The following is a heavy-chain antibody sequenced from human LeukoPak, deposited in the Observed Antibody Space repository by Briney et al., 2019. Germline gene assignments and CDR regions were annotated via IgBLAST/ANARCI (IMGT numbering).Heavy chain of an antibody. V-gene: IGHV1-2*02. Sequence: ASVKVSCKASGYTFTGYYMHWVRQAPGQGLEWMGWINPNSGGTNYAQKFQGRVTMTRDTSISTAYMELSSLRSEDTAVYYCARDGRDGYKWKGEFDYWGQGTLVTVSS. CDR2: INPNSGGT. D-gene: IGHD5-24*01. CDR1: GYTFTGYY. CDR3: ARDGRDGYKWKGEFDY. J-gene: IGHJ4*02.